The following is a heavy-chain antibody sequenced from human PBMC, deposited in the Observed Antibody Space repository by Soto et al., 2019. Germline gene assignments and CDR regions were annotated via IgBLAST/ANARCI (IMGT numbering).Heavy chain of an antibody. CDR2: ISSSSSYI. D-gene: IGHD3-3*01. CDR1: GFTFSSYS. V-gene: IGHV3-21*01. J-gene: IGHJ6*03. CDR3: ARWYYDFWSGYYTDYYYYMDV. Sequence: EVQLVESGGGLVKPGGSLRLSCAASGFTFSSYSVNWVRQAPGKGLEWVSSISSSSSYIYYADSVKGRFTISRDNAKNSLYLQMNSLRAEDTAVYYCARWYYDFWSGYYTDYYYYMDVWGKGTTVTVSS.